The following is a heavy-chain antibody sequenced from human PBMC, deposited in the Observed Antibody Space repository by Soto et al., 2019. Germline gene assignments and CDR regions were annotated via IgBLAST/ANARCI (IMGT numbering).Heavy chain of an antibody. J-gene: IGHJ5*02. D-gene: IGHD6-19*01. CDR3: ATHGWDL. CDR1: GFTFSRSD. Sequence: EVQLLESGGGLVQPGGSLRLSCAASGFTFSRSDMSWVRQAPGKGLEWVSAINGGRTFYGDSVEGRFTVSRDDSKDTLYLQMNSLRFDDTAIYYCATHGWDLWGQGTLVTVSS. CDR2: INGGRT. V-gene: IGHV3-23*01.